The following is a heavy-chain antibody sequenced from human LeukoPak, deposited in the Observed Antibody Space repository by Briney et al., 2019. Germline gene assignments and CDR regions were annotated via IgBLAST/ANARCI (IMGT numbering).Heavy chain of an antibody. CDR2: ISGGSTYI. CDR3: ARDYGDYVTGPYYYGMDV. V-gene: IGHV3-21*04. D-gene: IGHD4-17*01. CDR1: GFAFSTYD. Sequence: GGSLRLSCTASGFAFSTYDMNWVRQAPGKGLEWVSYISGGSTYIYYTDSVKGRFTISRDNAKNSLYLQMNSLRAEDTAVYYCARDYGDYVTGPYYYGMDVWGQGTTVTVSS. J-gene: IGHJ6*02.